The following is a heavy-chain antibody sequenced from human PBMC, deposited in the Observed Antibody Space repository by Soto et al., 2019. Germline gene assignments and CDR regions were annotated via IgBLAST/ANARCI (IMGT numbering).Heavy chain of an antibody. Sequence: QVQLVQSGAEVKKPGASVKVSCKASGYTFTSYDINWVRQATGQGLEWMGWMNPNSGNTGYAQKFQGRVTMTRNTSISTAYMDLSSLRSEDTAVYYCARGPKRYCSGGSCLDYWGQGTLVTVSS. J-gene: IGHJ4*02. V-gene: IGHV1-8*01. CDR2: MNPNSGNT. D-gene: IGHD2-15*01. CDR1: GYTFTSYD. CDR3: ARGPKRYCSGGSCLDY.